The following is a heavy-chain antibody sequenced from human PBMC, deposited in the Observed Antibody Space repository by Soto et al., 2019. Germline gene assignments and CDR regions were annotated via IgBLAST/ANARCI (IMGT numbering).Heavy chain of an antibody. CDR2: ISAGGGST. V-gene: IGHV3-23*01. CDR3: AKDRKSSSRLGTSDY. Sequence: GGSLRLSCAASGFTFSSYAMSWVRQAPGKGLEWVSAISAGGGSTYYADSVKGRFTISRDNSKNTLYLQVNSLTAEDTAVYYCAKDRKSSSRLGTSDYWGQGTLVTVSS. CDR1: GFTFSSYA. J-gene: IGHJ4*02. D-gene: IGHD6-13*01.